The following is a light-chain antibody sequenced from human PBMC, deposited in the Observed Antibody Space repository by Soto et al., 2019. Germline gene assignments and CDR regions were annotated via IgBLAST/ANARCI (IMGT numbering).Light chain of an antibody. Sequence: IQLTQSPSSLSASVGDRVTITCRASQGISSYLAWYQQKPGKAPKLLIYSASTLQSGVPSRFSGSGSGTGFTLTISNLQPEDFATYYCQQLNSFPLTFGGGTKVDIK. CDR3: QQLNSFPLT. V-gene: IGKV1-9*01. J-gene: IGKJ4*01. CDR1: QGISSY. CDR2: SAS.